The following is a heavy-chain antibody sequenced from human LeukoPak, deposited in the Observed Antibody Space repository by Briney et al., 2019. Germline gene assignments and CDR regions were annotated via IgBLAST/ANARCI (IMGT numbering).Heavy chain of an antibody. Sequence: PGGSLRLSCAASGFTFINAWMSWVRQAPGQGLEWVARIKTKTDGETTEYAAPVKGRFTISRDDSKNTLYLQMNSLKTEDTAVYYCTTDYYDYVWGSYRPDYWGQGTLVTVSS. J-gene: IGHJ4*02. D-gene: IGHD3-16*02. CDR1: GFTFINAW. CDR2: IKTKTDGETT. CDR3: TTDYYDYVWGSYRPDY. V-gene: IGHV3-15*01.